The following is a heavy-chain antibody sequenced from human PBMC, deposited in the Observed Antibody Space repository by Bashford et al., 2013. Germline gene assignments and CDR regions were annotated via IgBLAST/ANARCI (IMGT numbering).Heavy chain of an antibody. V-gene: IGHV4-59*11. D-gene: IGHD6-13*01. Sequence: SETLSLICTVSGGSISPHYWSWIRQPRGKGLEWIGYIYHSGSTHYNPPQESSQHFSRHVQEPVLLKLSSVTAADTAVYYCAREQGIADPGWYYGMDVVGPRDHGHRLL. CDR1: GGSISPHY. CDR2: IYHSGST. J-gene: IGHJ6*02. CDR3: AREQGIADPGWYYGMDV.